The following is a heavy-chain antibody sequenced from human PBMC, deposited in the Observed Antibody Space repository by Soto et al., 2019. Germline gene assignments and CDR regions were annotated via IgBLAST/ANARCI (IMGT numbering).Heavy chain of an antibody. Sequence: SQTLSLTCVISGDSVSSNSAAWNWIRQSPSRGLEWLGRTYYRSKWYNDYAVSVKSRITINPDTSKNQFSLQLNSVTPEDTAVYYCASSRLRFLEWLSHPFDYWGQGTLVTVSS. J-gene: IGHJ4*02. V-gene: IGHV6-1*01. CDR3: ASSRLRFLEWLSHPFDY. CDR2: TYYRSKWYN. CDR1: GDSVSSNSAA. D-gene: IGHD3-3*01.